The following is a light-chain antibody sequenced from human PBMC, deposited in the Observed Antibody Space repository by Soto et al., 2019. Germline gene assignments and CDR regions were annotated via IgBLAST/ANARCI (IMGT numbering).Light chain of an antibody. V-gene: IGLV1-40*01. J-gene: IGLJ1*01. Sequence: QSVLTQPPSVSGAPGQRVTISCSGSSSNIGAGYDVHWYQQVPGTAPKLLIYGNSNRPSGVPDRFSGSKSGNSASLAITGLQAEDEADYYCRSYDSSLSDYVFGTGTKLTVL. CDR2: GNS. CDR3: RSYDSSLSDYV. CDR1: SSNIGAGYD.